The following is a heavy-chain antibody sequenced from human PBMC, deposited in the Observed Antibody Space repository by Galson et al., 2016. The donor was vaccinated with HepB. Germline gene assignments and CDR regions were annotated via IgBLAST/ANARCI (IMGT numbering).Heavy chain of an antibody. Sequence: QSGAEVKKPGASVKVSCKASGYTSITYGFSWVRQAPGQGLEWVGFISGYNGDTKYAQKVQGRVTMTRDTSTRTAYMELRSLRSDDTAVYYCGATLTTRYGMDVWGQGTTVTVSS. CDR3: GATLTTRYGMDV. D-gene: IGHD1-1*01. CDR2: ISGYNGDT. V-gene: IGHV1-18*01. J-gene: IGHJ6*02. CDR1: GYTSITYG.